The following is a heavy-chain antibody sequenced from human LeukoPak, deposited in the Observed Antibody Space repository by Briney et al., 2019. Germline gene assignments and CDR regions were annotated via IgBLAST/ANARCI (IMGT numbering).Heavy chain of an antibody. Sequence: SETLSLTCAVYGGSFSGYYWSWIRQPPGKGLEWIGEINHSGSTNYNPSLKSRVTISVDTSKNQFSLKLSSVAAADTAVYYCARVYMDGYSGPCGMDVWGQGTTVTVSS. D-gene: IGHD5-12*01. CDR2: INHSGST. CDR1: GGSFSGYY. CDR3: ARVYMDGYSGPCGMDV. V-gene: IGHV4-34*01. J-gene: IGHJ6*02.